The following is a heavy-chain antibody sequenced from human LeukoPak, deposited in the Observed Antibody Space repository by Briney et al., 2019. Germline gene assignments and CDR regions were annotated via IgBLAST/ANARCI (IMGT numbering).Heavy chain of an antibody. CDR1: GFTFNTYS. J-gene: IGHJ4*02. CDR2: IYSGGST. Sequence: GGSLRLSCAASGFTFNTYSMSWVRQAPGKGLEWVSVIYSGGSTYYADSVKGRFTISRDNSKNTLYLQMNSLRAEDTAVYYCARDLDYGDYVYGYWGQGTLVTVSS. V-gene: IGHV3-66*02. CDR3: ARDLDYGDYVYGY. D-gene: IGHD4-17*01.